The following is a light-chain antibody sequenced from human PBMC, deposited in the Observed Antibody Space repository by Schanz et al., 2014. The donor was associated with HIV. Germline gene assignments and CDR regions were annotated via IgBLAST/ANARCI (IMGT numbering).Light chain of an antibody. J-gene: IGKJ2*01. CDR1: HSVVIH. Sequence: EIVMTQSPATLYFSPFEGSRRTCTSFHSVVIHVSWYQQKPGQAPRLLIYGASTRATGVPARFSGSGSETEFTLTIGSLQSEDFAVYYCLQCHNWPYTFGQGTKLEIK. CDR3: LQCHNWPYT. V-gene: IGKV3-15*01. CDR2: GAS.